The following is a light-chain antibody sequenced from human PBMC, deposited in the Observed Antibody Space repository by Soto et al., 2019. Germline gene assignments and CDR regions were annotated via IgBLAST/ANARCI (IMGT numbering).Light chain of an antibody. Sequence: QSVLTQPASVSGSPGQSITISCTGTSSDVGGYNYVSWYQQHPGKAPKLMIYEVSNRPSGVPDRFSGSQSGKTASLTISGLQAGDEADYYCSSYTSSSTYVFGTGTKVTVL. CDR1: SSDVGGYNY. J-gene: IGLJ1*01. CDR2: EVS. CDR3: SSYTSSSTYV. V-gene: IGLV2-14*01.